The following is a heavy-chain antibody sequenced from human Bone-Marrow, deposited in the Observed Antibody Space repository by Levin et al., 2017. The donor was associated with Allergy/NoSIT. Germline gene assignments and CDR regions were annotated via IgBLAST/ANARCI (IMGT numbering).Heavy chain of an antibody. CDR1: GFTVNDNY. CDR2: IYGDYT. J-gene: IGHJ6*02. V-gene: IGHV3-53*01. CDR3: ARGPSRNYFYYGVDV. D-gene: IGHD3-10*01. Sequence: GESLKISCAASGFTVNDNYVSWVRQAPGKGMEWLSVIYGDYTYYADSVKGRFTISRDSVNNTVFLQMNSLRVDDTAVYYCARGPSRNYFYYGVDVWGQGTTVSVSS.